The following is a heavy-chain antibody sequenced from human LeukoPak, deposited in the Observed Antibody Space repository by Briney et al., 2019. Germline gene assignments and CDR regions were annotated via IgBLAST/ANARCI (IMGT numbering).Heavy chain of an antibody. CDR3: ARVGVGSTWYGSWFDP. CDR1: GYTFTGYY. V-gene: IGHV1-2*02. D-gene: IGHD6-13*01. Sequence: ASVKVSCKASGYTFTGYYMHWVRQAPGQGLEWMAWINPNSGGTNYAQKFQGRVTMTRNTSISTAYMELTRLRSDDTAVDYCARVGVGSTWYGSWFDPWGQGTLVTVSS. CDR2: INPNSGGT. J-gene: IGHJ5*02.